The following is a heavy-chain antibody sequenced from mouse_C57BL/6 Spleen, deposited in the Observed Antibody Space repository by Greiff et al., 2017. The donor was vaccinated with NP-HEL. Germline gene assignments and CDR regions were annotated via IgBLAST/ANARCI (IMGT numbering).Heavy chain of an antibody. D-gene: IGHD2-5*01. CDR3: TRYAYYSTSWFAY. CDR1: GYTFTDYE. CDR2: IDPETGGT. Sequence: QVQLQQSGAELVRPGASVTLSCKASGYTFTDYEMHWVKQTPVHGLEWIGAIDPETGGTAYTQKFKGKAILTADKSSSTAYMELRILTSEDSAVYYCTRYAYYSTSWFAYWGQGTLVTVSA. V-gene: IGHV1-15*01. J-gene: IGHJ3*01.